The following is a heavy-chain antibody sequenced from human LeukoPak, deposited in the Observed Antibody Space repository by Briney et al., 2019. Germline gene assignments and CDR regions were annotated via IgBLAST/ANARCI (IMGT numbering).Heavy chain of an antibody. CDR1: GFTFSNYV. Sequence: GGSLRLSCAASGFTFSNYVMSWVRQAPGKGLEWVSVISGSGDSTYYADSVKGRFTISRDNSKNTLYLQMSSLRAEDTAVYYCARCVGSTDYWGQGTLVTVSS. J-gene: IGHJ4*02. V-gene: IGHV3-23*01. CDR2: ISGSGDST. CDR3: ARCVGSTDY. D-gene: IGHD1-26*01.